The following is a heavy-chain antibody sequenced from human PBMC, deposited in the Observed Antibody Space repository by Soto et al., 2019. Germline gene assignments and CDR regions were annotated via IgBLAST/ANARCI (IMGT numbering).Heavy chain of an antibody. CDR3: ATALGCRSTSCTLDY. J-gene: IGHJ4*02. CDR1: GGTFGSYA. D-gene: IGHD2-2*01. V-gene: IGHV1-69*01. Sequence: QVQLVQSGAEVKRPGSSVKVSCKASGGTFGSYAFSWVRQAPGQGLEWMGGIIPVSGAAHYAQKFQGRVTIPADESTGTAYMELSSLSSQDTAVYYCATALGCRSTSCTLDYWGQGTRVIVSS. CDR2: IIPVSGAA.